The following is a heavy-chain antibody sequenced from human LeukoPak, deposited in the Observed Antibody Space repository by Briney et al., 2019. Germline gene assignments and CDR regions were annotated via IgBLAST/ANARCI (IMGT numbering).Heavy chain of an antibody. V-gene: IGHV3-23*01. Sequence: GGSLRLSCAASGFTFSSYAMSWVRQAPGKGLEWVSAISGSGGSTYYADSVKGRFTISRDNSKNTLYLQMNSPRAEDTAVYYCAKGSAADIVVVPAYDYWGQGTLVTVSS. D-gene: IGHD2-2*01. J-gene: IGHJ4*02. CDR1: GFTFSSYA. CDR2: ISGSGGST. CDR3: AKGSAADIVVVPAYDY.